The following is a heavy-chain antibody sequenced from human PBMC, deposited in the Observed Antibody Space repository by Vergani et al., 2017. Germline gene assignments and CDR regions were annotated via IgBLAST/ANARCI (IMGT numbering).Heavy chain of an antibody. D-gene: IGHD3-10*01. V-gene: IGHV4-59*01. CDR1: GCSMSGYY. CDR2: MYHSGST. J-gene: IGHJ5*02. Sequence: QVRLQESGPGLVKPSETLSLTCSVSGCSMSGYYWSWIRQPPGKELEWIRSMYHSGSTNYNPSLETRVTISGDTSKNQFSLQLNSVTAADTAVYYCGRGADFYGLGSRLLDLWGQGILVTVSS. CDR3: GRGADFYGLGSRLLDL.